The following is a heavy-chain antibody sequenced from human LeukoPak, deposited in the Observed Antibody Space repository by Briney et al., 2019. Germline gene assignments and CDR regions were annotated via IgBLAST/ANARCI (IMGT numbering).Heavy chain of an antibody. CDR2: IWYDGSNK. CDR3: AKEPTVTSHLYYNYYMDV. J-gene: IGHJ6*03. CDR1: GFTFSTCG. Sequence: GGSLRLSCAASGFTFSTCGMHWVRQAPGKGLEWVAVIWYDGSNKYYADSVKGRFTISRDNSKNTLYLQMNSLRAEDTAVYYCAKEPTVTSHLYYNYYMDVWGKGTTVTVSS. V-gene: IGHV3-33*06. D-gene: IGHD4-17*01.